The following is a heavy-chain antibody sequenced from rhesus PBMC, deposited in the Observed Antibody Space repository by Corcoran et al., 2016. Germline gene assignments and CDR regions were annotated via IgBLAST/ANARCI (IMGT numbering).Heavy chain of an antibody. V-gene: IGHV4S10*01. CDR2: VYGGRTST. D-gene: IGHD3-9*01. J-gene: IGHJ1*01. Sequence: QEQLQESGPGGVKPSETRSLTGAVSGGSISDSYRGSWIRQPPGKGLEWVGYVYGGRTSTNSNPSLKSRVTISTDTSKNQFSLKLNSVTAADTAVYYCARAGRGEYFEFWGQGALVTVSS. CDR3: ARAGRGEYFEF. CDR1: GGSISDSYR.